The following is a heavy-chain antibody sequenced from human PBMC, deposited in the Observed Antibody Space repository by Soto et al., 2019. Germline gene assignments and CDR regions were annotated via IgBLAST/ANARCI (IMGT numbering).Heavy chain of an antibody. CDR3: ARDSKAHCRGIRCPYFDY. CDR2: ISADNGDT. V-gene: IGHV1-18*01. D-gene: IGHD2-15*01. CDR1: GYTFTSYG. J-gene: IGHJ4*02. Sequence: HVQLVQSGAEVKKPGASVKVSCKASGYTFTSYGISWVRQAPGQGLEWMAWISADNGDTNNAQKLQGRVVMTTDTSTSTAYMELRSLGYDHTAVYYCARDSKAHCRGIRCPYFDYWGQGTLVTVSS.